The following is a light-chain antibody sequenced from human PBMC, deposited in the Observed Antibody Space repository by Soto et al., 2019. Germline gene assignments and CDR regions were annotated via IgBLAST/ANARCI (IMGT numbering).Light chain of an antibody. J-gene: IGKJ1*01. CDR1: QSVSSSY. V-gene: IGKV3-20*01. CDR2: GAS. CDR3: QQYGSSPQT. Sequence: EIVLTQSPGTLSLSPGERATLSCRASQSVSSSYLAWYQQKPGQAPRLLIYGASSRATGIPDRFSGSGSGTDFTLTISRQEPEDFAVDYCQQYGSSPQTFGQGTKVEIK.